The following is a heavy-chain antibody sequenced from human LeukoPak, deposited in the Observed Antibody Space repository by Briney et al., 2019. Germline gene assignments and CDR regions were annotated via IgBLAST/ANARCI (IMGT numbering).Heavy chain of an antibody. D-gene: IGHD6-13*01. V-gene: IGHV3-20*04. CDR3: ARDGYFEAFDI. CDR2: INWNGGST. J-gene: IGHJ3*02. CDR1: GFTFSDYY. Sequence: GGSLRLSCAASGFTFSDYYMSWIRQAPGKGLEWVSGINWNGGSTGYADSVKGRFTISRDNAKNSLYLQMNSLRAEDTALYYCARDGYFEAFDIWGQGTMVTVSS.